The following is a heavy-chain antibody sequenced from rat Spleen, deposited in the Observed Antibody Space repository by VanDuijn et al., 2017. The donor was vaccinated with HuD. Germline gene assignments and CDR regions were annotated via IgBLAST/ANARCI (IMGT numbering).Heavy chain of an antibody. CDR3: ARLPGVYYGLDY. D-gene: IGHD1-6*01. J-gene: IGHJ2*01. CDR1: GFSLRTYH. CDR2: IWANGDT. Sequence: QVQLKESGPGLVQPSQTLSLTCTVSGFSLRTYHVSWVRQPPGKSLVWMRTIWANGDTNYNSAVQSQLSISRDTSKSHVFLKMNSLQPGDTGAYYCARLPGVYYGLDYWGQGVMVTVSS. V-gene: IGHV2-13*01.